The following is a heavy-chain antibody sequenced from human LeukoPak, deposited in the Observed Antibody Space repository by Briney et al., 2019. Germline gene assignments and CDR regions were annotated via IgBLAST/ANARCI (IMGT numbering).Heavy chain of an antibody. V-gene: IGHV1-46*01. D-gene: IGHD4-23*01. Sequence: ASVKVSCKASGYTFTSYYMHWVRQAPGQGLEWMGIINPSGGSTSYAQKFQGRVTMTRDTSTSTVYMELSSLRSEDTAVYYCARVPPDYGGNSPTFDYRGQGTLVTVSS. CDR3: ARVPPDYGGNSPTFDY. CDR2: INPSGGST. CDR1: GYTFTSYY. J-gene: IGHJ4*02.